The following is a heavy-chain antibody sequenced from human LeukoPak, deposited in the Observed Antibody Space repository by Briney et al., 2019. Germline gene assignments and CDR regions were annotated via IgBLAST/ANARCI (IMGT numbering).Heavy chain of an antibody. J-gene: IGHJ3*02. CDR2: IYHSGST. CDR3: ARYCGGGSCYRDAFDI. D-gene: IGHD2-15*01. Sequence: SETLSLTCAVSGGSISSGGYSWSWIRQPPGKGLEWIGYIYHSGSTYYNPSLKSRVTISVDRSKNQFSLKLSSVTAADTAVYYCARYCGGGSCYRDAFDIWGQGTMVTVSS. CDR1: GGSISSGGYS. V-gene: IGHV4-30-2*01.